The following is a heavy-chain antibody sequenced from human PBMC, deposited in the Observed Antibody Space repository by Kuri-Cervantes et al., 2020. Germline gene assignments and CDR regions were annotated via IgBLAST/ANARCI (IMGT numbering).Heavy chain of an antibody. CDR3: AREDGVITMIVEDSHDAFDI. D-gene: IGHD3-22*01. J-gene: IGHJ3*02. Sequence: GGSLRLSCAASGFTFSSYSMNWVRQAPGKGLEWVSSISSSSSYIYYADSVKGRFTISRDNAKDSLYLQMNSLRAEDTAVYYCAREDGVITMIVEDSHDAFDIWGQGTMVTVSS. V-gene: IGHV3-21*01. CDR1: GFTFSSYS. CDR2: ISSSSSYI.